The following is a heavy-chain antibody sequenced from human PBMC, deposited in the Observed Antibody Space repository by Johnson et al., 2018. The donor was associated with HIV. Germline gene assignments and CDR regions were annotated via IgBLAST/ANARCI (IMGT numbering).Heavy chain of an antibody. CDR2: IRSNGGST. CDR3: ARGGISWFYDAFDI. CDR1: GFTFSSYS. Sequence: EVQPVESGGGLVQPGGSLTLSCSASGFTFSSYSMHWVRPAPGQGPDYVSAIRSNGGSTSYAHSVHGIFTISSDSSENTLYHQLGSLRAEDMAVYYCARGGISWFYDAFDIWGQGTMVTVSS. J-gene: IGHJ3*02. D-gene: IGHD6-13*01. V-gene: IGHV3-64*01.